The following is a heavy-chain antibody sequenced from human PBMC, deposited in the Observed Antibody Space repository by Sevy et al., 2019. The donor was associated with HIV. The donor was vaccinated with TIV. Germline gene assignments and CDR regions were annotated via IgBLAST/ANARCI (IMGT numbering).Heavy chain of an antibody. CDR2: IYHSGST. J-gene: IGHJ4*02. Sequence: SEILSLTCAVSGGSISSGGYSWSWIRQPPGKGLEWIGYIYHSGSTYYNPSLKSRVTILVDRSKNLFSLKLSSVTAADTAVYYCALHLRELSLVDYWGQGTLVTVSS. D-gene: IGHD3-16*02. V-gene: IGHV4-30-2*01. CDR3: ALHLRELSLVDY. CDR1: GGSISSGGYS.